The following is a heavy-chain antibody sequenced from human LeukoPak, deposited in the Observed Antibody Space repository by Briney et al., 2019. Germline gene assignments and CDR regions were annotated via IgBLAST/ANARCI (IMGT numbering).Heavy chain of an antibody. D-gene: IGHD1-26*01. Sequence: GASVKVSCKASGYTFTSYGISWVRQAPGQGLEWMGWISAYNGNTNYAQKLQGRGTMTTDTSTSTAYMELRSVRSADTAVYYCARPVGANLYYYYGMDVWGPGTTVTVSS. J-gene: IGHJ6*02. CDR2: ISAYNGNT. CDR1: GYTFTSYG. V-gene: IGHV1-18*01. CDR3: ARPVGANLYYYYGMDV.